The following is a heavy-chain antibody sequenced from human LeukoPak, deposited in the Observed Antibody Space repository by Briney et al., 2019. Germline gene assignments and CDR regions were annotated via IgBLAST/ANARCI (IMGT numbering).Heavy chain of an antibody. J-gene: IGHJ4*02. CDR1: GFTFSSYG. Sequence: GGSLRLSCAASGFTFSSYGMHWVRQAPGKGLEWVAFIRYDGSNKYYADSVKGRFTISRDNSKNTLYLQMNSLRAEDTAVYYCAKDGTLPWGYDSSGYYSSFDYWGQGTLVTVSS. CDR2: IRYDGSNK. CDR3: AKDGTLPWGYDSSGYYSSFDY. V-gene: IGHV3-30*02. D-gene: IGHD3-22*01.